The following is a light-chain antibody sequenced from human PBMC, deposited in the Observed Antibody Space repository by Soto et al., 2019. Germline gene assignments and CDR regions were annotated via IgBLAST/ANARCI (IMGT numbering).Light chain of an antibody. CDR2: DAS. CDR3: HQYDIYSRT. J-gene: IGKJ1*01. V-gene: IGKV1-5*01. Sequence: DIQMTQSPSTLSASVGDRVTITCRASQSISNWLAWYQQKPGKAPKLLIYDASTLQSGVPSRFSGSGSGTEFTLTISSLQPDDFATYYCHQYDIYSRTFGQGTKVEIK. CDR1: QSISNW.